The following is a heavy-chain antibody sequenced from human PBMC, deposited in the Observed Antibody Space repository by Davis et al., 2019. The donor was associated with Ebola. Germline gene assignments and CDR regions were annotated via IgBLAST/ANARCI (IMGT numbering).Heavy chain of an antibody. CDR3: ARRSRGRSRTIDFGGWFDP. D-gene: IGHD3-16*01. J-gene: IGHJ5*02. CDR1: GGSFSGYY. CDR2: INHSGSA. Sequence: SETLSLTCAVYGGSFSGYYWSWIRQSPGKGLEWIGEINHSGSANYSPSLKSRITMSVDTSNNQFSLKLSSVTAADTALYYCARRSRGRSRTIDFGGWFDPWGQGTLVTVSS. V-gene: IGHV4-34*10.